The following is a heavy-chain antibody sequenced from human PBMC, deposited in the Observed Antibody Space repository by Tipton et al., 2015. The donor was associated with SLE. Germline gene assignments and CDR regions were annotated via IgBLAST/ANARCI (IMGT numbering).Heavy chain of an antibody. D-gene: IGHD5-12*01. J-gene: IGHJ4*02. CDR1: GFTYSTYA. CDR2: IYSGGSST. V-gene: IGHV3-23*03. CDR3: AKGRGGATPY. Sequence: LRLSCVASGFTYSTYAMAWVRQPPGKGLEWVSVIYSGGSSTYYADSVKGRFTISRDNSKNTLYLQMNSLRAEDTAVYYCAKGRGGATPYWGQGTLVTVSS.